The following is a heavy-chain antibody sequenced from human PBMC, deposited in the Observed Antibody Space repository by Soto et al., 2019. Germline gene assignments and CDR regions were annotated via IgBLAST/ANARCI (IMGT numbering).Heavy chain of an antibody. D-gene: IGHD6-13*01. Sequence: GGSLRLSCAASGFTFSSYWMSWVRQAPGKGLEWVANIKQDGSEKYYVDSVKGRFTISRDNAKNSLYLQMNSLRAEDTAVYYCASQIAAAGTGAYYWGQGTLVTVSS. V-gene: IGHV3-7*01. CDR3: ASQIAAAGTGAYY. J-gene: IGHJ4*02. CDR2: IKQDGSEK. CDR1: GFTFSSYW.